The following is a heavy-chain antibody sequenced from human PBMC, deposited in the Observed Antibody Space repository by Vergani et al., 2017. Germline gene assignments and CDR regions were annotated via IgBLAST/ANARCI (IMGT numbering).Heavy chain of an antibody. Sequence: EVQLVESGGGLVQPGGSLRLSCEASGFTFSSFSMNWVGQPPGKGLEWVSYSSSSSSTIYYADFVKGRFTISRDNAKNSLYLQMNSLRDEDTAVYYCATSRYCSSTSCYSNYWGQGTLVTVSS. CDR2: SSSSSSTI. V-gene: IGHV3-48*02. CDR3: ATSRYCSSTSCYSNY. CDR1: GFTFSSFS. D-gene: IGHD2-2*01. J-gene: IGHJ4*02.